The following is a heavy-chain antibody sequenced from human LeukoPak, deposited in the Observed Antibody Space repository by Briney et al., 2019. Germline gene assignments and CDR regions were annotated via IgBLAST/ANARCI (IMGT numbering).Heavy chain of an antibody. CDR1: GFTFSSYS. D-gene: IGHD3-16*01. J-gene: IGHJ4*02. V-gene: IGHV3-21*01. CDR2: ISSSSSYI. Sequence: GGSLRLSCAASGFTFSSYSMNWVRQAPGKGLEWVSSISSSSSYIYYADSVKGRFTISRDNAKNSLYLQINILRAEDTAVYYCARDLSPRWGDYWGQGTLVTVSS. CDR3: ARDLSPRWGDY.